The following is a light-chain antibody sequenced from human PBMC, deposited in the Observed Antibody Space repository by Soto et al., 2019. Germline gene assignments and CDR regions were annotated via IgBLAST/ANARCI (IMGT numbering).Light chain of an antibody. CDR1: RSILYSSNNGQC. CDR2: WAS. CDR3: QQYYTAPWT. V-gene: IGKV4-1*01. Sequence: DIVMTQSPDSLAVSLGERATINCKSSRSILYSSNNGQCLAWYQQKPGQPPKLLIYWASTRESGVPDRFSGSGSGTDFTLTISSLQAEDVAVYYCQQYYTAPWTFGQGTKVEIK. J-gene: IGKJ1*01.